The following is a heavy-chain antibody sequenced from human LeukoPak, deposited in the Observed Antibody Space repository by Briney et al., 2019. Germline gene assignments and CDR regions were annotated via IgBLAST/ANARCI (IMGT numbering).Heavy chain of an antibody. Sequence: VASVKVSCKASGYTFTSYYMHWVRQAPGQGLEWMGIINPSGGSTSYAQKFQGRVTVTRDTSTSTVYMELSSLRSEDTAVYYCARSDYTEYYFDYWGQGTLVTVSS. V-gene: IGHV1-46*01. CDR1: GYTFTSYY. D-gene: IGHD3-3*01. CDR2: INPSGGST. J-gene: IGHJ4*02. CDR3: ARSDYTEYYFDY.